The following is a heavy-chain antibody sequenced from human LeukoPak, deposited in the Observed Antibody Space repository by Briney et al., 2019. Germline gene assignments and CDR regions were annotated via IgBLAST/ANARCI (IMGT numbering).Heavy chain of an antibody. Sequence: ESSETLSLTCTVSGASISSHYWSWIRQPPEKGLEWIGYIHYSGSTNYVPSLKSRVTISLDTSKNQFYLKLTSVTAADTAVYYCVRTGPGGYWGQGTLVTVSS. V-gene: IGHV4-59*11. CDR2: IHYSGST. J-gene: IGHJ4*02. CDR3: VRTGPGGY. D-gene: IGHD1-1*01. CDR1: GASISSHY.